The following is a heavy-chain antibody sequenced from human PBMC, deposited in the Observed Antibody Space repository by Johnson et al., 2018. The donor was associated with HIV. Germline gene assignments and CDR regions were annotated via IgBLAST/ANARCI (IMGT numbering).Heavy chain of an antibody. CDR1: GFTFSYYA. D-gene: IGHD7-27*01. CDR2: ISYDGRNK. CDR3: ARREPILGIVRNAFDI. J-gene: IGHJ3*02. V-gene: IGHV3-30*04. Sequence: QVQLVESGGGVVQPGRSLRLSCAASGFTFSYYAMHWVRQAPGKGLEWVAVISYDGRNKYYADSVKGRFTISRDNSKNTLYLQMNSLRAEDTAVYYCARREPILGIVRNAFDIWGQGTMVTVSS.